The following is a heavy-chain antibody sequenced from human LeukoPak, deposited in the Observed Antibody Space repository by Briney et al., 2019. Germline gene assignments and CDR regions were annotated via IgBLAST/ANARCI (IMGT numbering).Heavy chain of an antibody. CDR1: GFTFSSYA. V-gene: IGHV3-23*01. CDR2: ISGSGGST. J-gene: IGHJ4*02. Sequence: PGGSLRLSCAASGFTFSSYAMSWVRQAPGKGLEWVSGISGSGGSTYYADSVKGRFTISRDNSKNTLYLQMNSLRAEDTAVYYCARDYCSSTSCFISDYWGQGTLVPVSS. D-gene: IGHD2-2*01. CDR3: ARDYCSSTSCFISDY.